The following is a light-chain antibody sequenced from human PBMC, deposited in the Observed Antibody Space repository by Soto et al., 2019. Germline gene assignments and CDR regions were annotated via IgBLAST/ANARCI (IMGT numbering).Light chain of an antibody. V-gene: IGLV3-21*04. CDR3: QVWDTTNDHPI. CDR2: YDF. CDR1: NIGDKA. Sequence: YVLTQRPSVSVAPEKTARITCGGANIGDKAVHWYQHRPGQAPVLVIYYDFERPSGIHERFSGSNSGNTATLTISRVEAGDEAVYYCQVWDTTNDHPIFGGGTQLTVL. J-gene: IGLJ7*01.